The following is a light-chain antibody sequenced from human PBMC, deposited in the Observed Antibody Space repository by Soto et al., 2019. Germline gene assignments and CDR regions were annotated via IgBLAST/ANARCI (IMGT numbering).Light chain of an antibody. CDR3: QQYGSSRNT. Sequence: EIVLTQSPGTLSLSPGERATLSCRASQSVSSSYVAWYQQKPGQAPRLLIYGASSRATGIPDRFSGSGSGTDFTLTISRLEPEDFAVYYCQQYGSSRNTFGQGTKLEIK. V-gene: IGKV3-20*01. J-gene: IGKJ2*01. CDR1: QSVSSSY. CDR2: GAS.